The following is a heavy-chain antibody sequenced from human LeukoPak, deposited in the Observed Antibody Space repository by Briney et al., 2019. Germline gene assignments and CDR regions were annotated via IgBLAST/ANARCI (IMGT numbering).Heavy chain of an antibody. V-gene: IGHV1-46*01. CDR3: ARGSYDSSGLISDAFDI. CDR2: INPSGGST. Sequence: ASVKVSCKASGYTFTSYYMHWVRQAPGQGLEWMGIINPSGGSTSYAQKFRGRVTMTRDTSTSTVYMELSSLRSEDTAVYYCARGSYDSSGLISDAFDIWGQGTMVTVSS. CDR1: GYTFTSYY. J-gene: IGHJ3*02. D-gene: IGHD3-22*01.